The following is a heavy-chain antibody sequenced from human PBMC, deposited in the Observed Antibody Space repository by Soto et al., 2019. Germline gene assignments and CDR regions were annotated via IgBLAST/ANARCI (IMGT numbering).Heavy chain of an antibody. D-gene: IGHD3-22*01. V-gene: IGHV3-23*01. J-gene: IGHJ4*02. CDR2: ISGSGGST. CDR3: AREYDRSPRGSFDY. Sequence: EVQLLESGGGLVQPGGSLRLSCAASGFTFSSYAMSWVRQAPGKGLGWVSAISGSGGSTYYAHSVNGRFTTATDNSKNTLYLQMNSLRAEDTAVYYCAREYDRSPRGSFDYWGQGTLVTVSS. CDR1: GFTFSSYA.